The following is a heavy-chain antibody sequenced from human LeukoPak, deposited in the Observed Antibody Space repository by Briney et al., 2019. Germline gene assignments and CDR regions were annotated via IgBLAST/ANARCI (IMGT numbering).Heavy chain of an antibody. CDR3: ARSSSSWYGS. CDR1: GGSISSSSYY. V-gene: IGHV4-39*01. CDR2: IYYSGST. J-gene: IGHJ5*02. Sequence: SETLSLTCTVSGGSISSSSYYWGWIRQPPGKGLEWIGSIYYSGSTYYNPSLKSRVTISVDTSKNQFSLKLSSVTAADTAVYYCARSSSSWYGSWGQGTLVTVSS. D-gene: IGHD6-13*01.